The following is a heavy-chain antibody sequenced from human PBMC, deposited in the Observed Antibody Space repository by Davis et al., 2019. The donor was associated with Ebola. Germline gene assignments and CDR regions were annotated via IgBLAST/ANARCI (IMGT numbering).Heavy chain of an antibody. V-gene: IGHV3-23*01. CDR1: GFTFSSYA. J-gene: IGHJ6*02. CDR2: ISGSGGST. CDR3: AKVYLDGLLYVYYGMDV. D-gene: IGHD3-9*01. Sequence: GESLKISCAASGFTFSSYAMSWVRQAPGKGLEWVSAISGSGGSTYYADYVKGRITISRDNSKNTLYLQMNSLRAEDTAVYYCAKVYLDGLLYVYYGMDVWGQGTTVTVSS.